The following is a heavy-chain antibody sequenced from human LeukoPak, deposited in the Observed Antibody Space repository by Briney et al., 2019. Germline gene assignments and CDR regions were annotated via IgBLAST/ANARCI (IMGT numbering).Heavy chain of an antibody. D-gene: IGHD5-18*01. Sequence: SETLSLTCAVSGYSISSGYYWGWIRQPPGKGLEWIGSIYHSGSTYYNPSLKSRVTISVDTSRNQFSLKLSSVTAADTAVYYCARLINTAMVPDAFDIWGQGTMVTVSS. CDR3: ARLINTAMVPDAFDI. J-gene: IGHJ3*02. CDR1: GYSISSGYY. V-gene: IGHV4-38-2*01. CDR2: IYHSGST.